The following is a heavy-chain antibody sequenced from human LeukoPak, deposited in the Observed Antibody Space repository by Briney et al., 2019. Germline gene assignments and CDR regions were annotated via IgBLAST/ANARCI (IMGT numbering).Heavy chain of an antibody. Sequence: GGSLRLSCATSGFIFSNYWMSWVRQAPGKGLEWVANIKQDGSETYYVDSVKGRFTISRDDAKNSLYLQMNSLRAEDTAVYYCARVNRGAYDSWGQGTLVTVSS. D-gene: IGHD5-12*01. CDR2: IKQDGSET. J-gene: IGHJ5*02. CDR1: GFIFSNYW. V-gene: IGHV3-7*03. CDR3: ARVNRGAYDS.